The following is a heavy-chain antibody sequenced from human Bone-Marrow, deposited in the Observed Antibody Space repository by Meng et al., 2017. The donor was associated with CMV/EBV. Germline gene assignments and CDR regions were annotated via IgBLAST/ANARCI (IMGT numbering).Heavy chain of an antibody. CDR1: GGSISSSNW. J-gene: IGHJ5*02. D-gene: IGHD3-16*01. CDR2: IYYSGST. Sequence: SETLSLTCAVSGGSISSSNWWSWVRQPPGKGLEWIGSIYYSGSTYYNPSLKSRVTISVDTSKNQFSLKLSSVTAADTAVYYCARAGDYVWGSGSGLDPWGQRNLVTFSS. V-gene: IGHV4-4*02. CDR3: ARAGDYVWGSGSGLDP.